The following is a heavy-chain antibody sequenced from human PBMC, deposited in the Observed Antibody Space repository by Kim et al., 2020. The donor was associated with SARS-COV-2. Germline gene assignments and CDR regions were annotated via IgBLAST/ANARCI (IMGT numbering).Heavy chain of an antibody. J-gene: IGHJ5*02. CDR3: TTDRARSRDPYNWFDP. Sequence: VKGRLTISRDDSKNTLNLQMNSLKTEDTAVYYCTTDRARSRDPYNWFDPWGQGTLVTVSS. V-gene: IGHV3-15*01.